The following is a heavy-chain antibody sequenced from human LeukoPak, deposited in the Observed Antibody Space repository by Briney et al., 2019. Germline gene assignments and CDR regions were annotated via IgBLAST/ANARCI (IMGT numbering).Heavy chain of an antibody. CDR2: IYTSGST. D-gene: IGHD3-16*01. Sequence: SQTLSLTCTVSGGSISSGSYYWSWIRQPAGKGLEWIGRIYTSGSTNYNPSLKSRVTISVDTSKNQFSLELSSVTAADTAVYYCARDPLGYWGQGTLVTVSS. CDR3: ARDPLGY. CDR1: GGSISSGSYY. V-gene: IGHV4-61*02. J-gene: IGHJ4*02.